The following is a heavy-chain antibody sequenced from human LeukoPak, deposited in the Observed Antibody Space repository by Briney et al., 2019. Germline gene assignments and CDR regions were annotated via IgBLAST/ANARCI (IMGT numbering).Heavy chain of an antibody. CDR3: AKDWQLGG. CDR1: GFTFNNKP. D-gene: IGHD1-26*01. CDR2: ITGDGGAT. Sequence: AGSLRLSCGASGFTFNNKPMGWVRQAPGKGLEWLSLITGDGGATYYADSVRGRFTISRDNSKNTVFLQMNSLRDEDTAVYYCAKDWQLGGWGQGTLVIVSS. J-gene: IGHJ4*02. V-gene: IGHV3-23*01.